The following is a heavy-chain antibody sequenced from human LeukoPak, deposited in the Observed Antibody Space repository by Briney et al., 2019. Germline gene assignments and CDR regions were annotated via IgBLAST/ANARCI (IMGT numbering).Heavy chain of an antibody. J-gene: IGHJ4*02. CDR2: IYYSGST. CDR1: GGSISSYY. V-gene: IGHV4-59*01. D-gene: IGHD2-15*01. CDR3: ARDSCSGGSCYRHY. Sequence: SETLSLTCTVSGGSISSYYWSWIRQPPGKGLEWIGYIYYSGSTNYNPSLKSRVTISVDTSKNQFSLKLSSVTAADTAVYYCARDSCSGGSCYRHYWGQGTLVTVSS.